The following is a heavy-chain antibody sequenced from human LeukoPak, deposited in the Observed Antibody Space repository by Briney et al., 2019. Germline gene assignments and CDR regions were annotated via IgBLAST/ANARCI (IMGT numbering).Heavy chain of an antibody. D-gene: IGHD3-3*01. CDR2: MNPNSGNT. J-gene: IGHJ4*02. V-gene: IGHV1-8*01. CDR1: GYTFTSYD. Sequence: ASVKVSCKASGYTFTSYDINWVRQATGQGLEWMGWMNPNSGNTGYAQKFRGRVTMTRNTSISTAYMELSSLRSEDTAVYYCARGCRARAYYDFWSGYYEKGPFDYWGQGTLVTVSS. CDR3: ARGCRARAYYDFWSGYYEKGPFDY.